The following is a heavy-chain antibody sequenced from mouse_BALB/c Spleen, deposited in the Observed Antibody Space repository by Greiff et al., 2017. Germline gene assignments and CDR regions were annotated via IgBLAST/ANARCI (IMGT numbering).Heavy chain of an antibody. CDR2: IDPANGNT. CDR3: ASDYYGSYFDV. Sequence: VQLQQSGAELVKPGASVKLSCTASGFNTKDTYMHWVKQRPEQGLEWIGRIDPANGNTKYDPKFQGKATITADTSSNTAYLQLSSLTSEDTAVYYCASDYYGSYFDVWGAGTTVTVSS. V-gene: IGHV14-3*02. J-gene: IGHJ1*01. CDR1: GFNTKDTY. D-gene: IGHD1-1*01.